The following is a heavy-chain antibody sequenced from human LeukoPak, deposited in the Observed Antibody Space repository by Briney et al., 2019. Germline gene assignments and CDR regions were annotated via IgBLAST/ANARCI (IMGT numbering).Heavy chain of an antibody. CDR3: ARAGTRAMASNFDY. Sequence: SVKVSFKASGGTFSSYAISWGRQAPGQGLEWVGGVIPIFGTANYAQKFQGRVTITTDESTSTAYMELSSLRSEDTAVYYCARAGTRAMASNFDYWGQGTLVTVSS. V-gene: IGHV1-69*05. J-gene: IGHJ4*02. D-gene: IGHD5-18*01. CDR2: VIPIFGTA. CDR1: GGTFSSYA.